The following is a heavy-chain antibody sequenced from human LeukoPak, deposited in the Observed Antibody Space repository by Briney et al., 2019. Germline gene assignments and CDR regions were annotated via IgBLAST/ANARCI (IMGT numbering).Heavy chain of an antibody. CDR2: INHSGST. CDR1: GGSFSGYY. D-gene: IGHD3-10*01. Sequence: SETLSLTCAVYGGSFSGYYWSWIRQPPGKGLEWIGEINHSGSTNYNPSLKSRVTISVDTSKNQFSLKLSSVTAADTAVYYCATHYGSGSYYLNYFDYWGQGTLVTVSS. V-gene: IGHV4-34*01. CDR3: ATHYGSGSYYLNYFDY. J-gene: IGHJ4*02.